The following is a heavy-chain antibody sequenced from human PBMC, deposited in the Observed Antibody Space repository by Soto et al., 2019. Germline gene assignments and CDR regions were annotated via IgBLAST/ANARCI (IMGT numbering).Heavy chain of an antibody. Sequence: GGSLRLSCAASGFTFSSYGMSWVRQAPGRGLEWVSTMSGSGGGTYYADSVEGRFTISTDTSKSTLYVQMNSLRAPDKALNFSAKCKGRRLHYCDYGLEFWGPGTTVTVSS. V-gene: IGHV3-23*01. CDR2: MSGSGGGT. D-gene: IGHD2-15*01. J-gene: IGHJ6*02. CDR3: AKCKGRRLHYCDYGLEF. CDR1: GFTFSSYG.